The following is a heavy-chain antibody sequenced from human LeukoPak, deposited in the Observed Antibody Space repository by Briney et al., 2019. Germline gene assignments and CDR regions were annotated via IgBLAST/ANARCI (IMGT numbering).Heavy chain of an antibody. J-gene: IGHJ4*02. Sequence: GGSLRLSCAASGFTFSSYWMSWVRQAPGKGLEWVSAISGSGGSTYYADSVKGRFTISRDNSKNTLYLQMNSLRAEDTAVYYCAKWEYYYGSGSYGYWGQGTLVTVSS. V-gene: IGHV3-23*01. CDR2: ISGSGGST. CDR3: AKWEYYYGSGSYGY. CDR1: GFTFSSYW. D-gene: IGHD3-10*01.